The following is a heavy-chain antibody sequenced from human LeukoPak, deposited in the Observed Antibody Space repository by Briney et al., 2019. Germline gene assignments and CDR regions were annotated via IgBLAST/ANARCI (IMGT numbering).Heavy chain of an antibody. CDR1: GASISSYS. V-gene: IGHV4-4*09. J-gene: IGHJ6*03. CDR2: IYTSGST. CDR3: ARHGTYCSSTSCYTDYMDV. D-gene: IGHD2-2*02. Sequence: SETLSLTCTVPGASISSYSCSWLRQPPGKGLEWIGYIYTSGSTYYNPSLKSRVTISIDTSKNQFSLNLSSVTAADTAVYYCARHGTYCSSTSCYTDYMDVWGKGTTVTVSS.